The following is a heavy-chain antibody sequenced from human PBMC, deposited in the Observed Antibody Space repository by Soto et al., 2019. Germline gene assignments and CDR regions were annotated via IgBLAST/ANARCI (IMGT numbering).Heavy chain of an antibody. Sequence: ASVKVSCKASGYTFTGYYMHWVRQAPGQGLEWMGWINPNSGGTNYAQKFQGWVTMTRDTSISTAYMELSRLRSDDTAVYYCAIDGGSGTYYVDYWGQGIQVTVS. D-gene: IGHD3-10*01. J-gene: IGHJ4*02. V-gene: IGHV1-2*04. CDR2: INPNSGGT. CDR3: AIDGGSGTYYVDY. CDR1: GYTFTGYY.